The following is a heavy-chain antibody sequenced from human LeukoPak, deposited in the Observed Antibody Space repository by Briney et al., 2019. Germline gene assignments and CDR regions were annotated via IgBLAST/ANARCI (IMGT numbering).Heavy chain of an antibody. CDR2: IYYSGST. CDR1: GASIQNYY. J-gene: IGHJ4*02. CDR3: ASFPPPIDY. V-gene: IGHV4-39*01. Sequence: SETLSLTCTVSGASIQNYYWGWIRQPPGKGLEWIGSIYYSGSTYYNPSLKSRVTISVDTSKNQFSLKLSSVTAADTAVYYCASFPPPIDYWGQGTLVTVSS.